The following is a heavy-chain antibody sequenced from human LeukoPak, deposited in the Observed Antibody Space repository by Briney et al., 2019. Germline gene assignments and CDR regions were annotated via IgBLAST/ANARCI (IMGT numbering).Heavy chain of an antibody. V-gene: IGHV3-23*01. Sequence: GGSLRLSCAASRFTFSGYAMSWVRQAPGKGLEWVSSISGSGSSTYYADSVKGRFTISRDNSKNTLYLQMNSLRAEDTAVYYCAKDNGYSGYGTVDYWGQGTLVTVSS. CDR1: RFTFSGYA. D-gene: IGHD5-12*01. J-gene: IGHJ4*02. CDR2: ISGSGSST. CDR3: AKDNGYSGYGTVDY.